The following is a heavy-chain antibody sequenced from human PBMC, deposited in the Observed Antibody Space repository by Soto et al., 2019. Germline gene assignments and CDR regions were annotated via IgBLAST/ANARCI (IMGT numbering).Heavy chain of an antibody. V-gene: IGHV1-69*13. CDR1: GGTFSSYA. CDR2: IIPIFGTA. Sequence: GASVKVSCKASGGTFSSYAISWVRQAPGQGLEWMGGIIPIFGTANYAQKFQGRVTITADESTSTAYMELSSLRSEDTAVYYCASSSSWYWNWFDPWGQGTLVTVSS. CDR3: ASSSSWYWNWFDP. D-gene: IGHD6-13*01. J-gene: IGHJ5*02.